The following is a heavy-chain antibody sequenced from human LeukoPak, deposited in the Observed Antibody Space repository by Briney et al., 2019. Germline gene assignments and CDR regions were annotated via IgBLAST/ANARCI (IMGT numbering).Heavy chain of an antibody. Sequence: PGGSLRLSCAASGFTFSGSAMHWVGQASGKGLEWVGRIRSKANSYATAYAASVKGRFTISRDDSKNTAYLQMNSLKTEDTAVYYCTRRHCSGGSCYSDYWGQGTLVTVSS. CDR3: TRRHCSGGSCYSDY. V-gene: IGHV3-73*01. CDR2: IRSKANSYAT. J-gene: IGHJ4*02. D-gene: IGHD2-15*01. CDR1: GFTFSGSA.